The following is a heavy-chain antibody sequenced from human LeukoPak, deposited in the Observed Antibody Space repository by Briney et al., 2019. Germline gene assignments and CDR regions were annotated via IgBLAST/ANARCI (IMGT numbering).Heavy chain of an antibody. Sequence: PGGSLRLSCEASGFTVSNNYMSWVRQAPGKGLEWVSVIYSGGSTYYADSVKGRFTFSRDNSKNTLYLQMNSLRAEDTAVYYCARDEYYYGGGTKTLDYWGQGSLVTVSS. D-gene: IGHD3-10*01. J-gene: IGHJ4*02. CDR2: IYSGGST. CDR1: GFTVSNNY. V-gene: IGHV3-66*02. CDR3: ARDEYYYGGGTKTLDY.